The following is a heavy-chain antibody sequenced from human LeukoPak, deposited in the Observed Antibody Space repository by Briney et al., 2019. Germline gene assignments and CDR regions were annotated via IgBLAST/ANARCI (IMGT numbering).Heavy chain of an antibody. Sequence: ASVKVSCKASGDTFTGYYIHWVRQAPGQGLEWMGWINPNNGGTNYAQKFQGRVTMTRDTSISTAYMELNRLTSDDTAVYYCARDKYTGYDTFDYWGQGTPVTVSS. V-gene: IGHV1-2*02. D-gene: IGHD5-12*01. J-gene: IGHJ4*02. CDR2: INPNNGGT. CDR1: GDTFTGYY. CDR3: ARDKYTGYDTFDY.